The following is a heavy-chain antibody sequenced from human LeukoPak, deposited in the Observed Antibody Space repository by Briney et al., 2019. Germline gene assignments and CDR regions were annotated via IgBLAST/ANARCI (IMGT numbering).Heavy chain of an antibody. J-gene: IGHJ4*02. CDR3: AKTPDHRGYFAAFDY. D-gene: IGHD3-22*01. V-gene: IGHV3-30-3*02. Sequence: GRSLRLPCAASGFTFSSYAMHWVRQAPGKGLEWVAVISYDGSNKYYADSVKGRFTISRDNSKNTLYLQMNSLRAEDTAIYYCAKTPDHRGYFAAFDYWGQGTLVTVSS. CDR2: ISYDGSNK. CDR1: GFTFSSYA.